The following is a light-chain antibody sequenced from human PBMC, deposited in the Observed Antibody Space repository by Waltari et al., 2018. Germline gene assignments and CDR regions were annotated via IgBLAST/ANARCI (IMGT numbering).Light chain of an antibody. CDR2: AVS. J-gene: IGKJ5*01. V-gene: IGKV1-9*01. Sequence: DIQLTQSPSFLSASVGDRVTITCRASQDISTYLAWYQQKPGKAPKLLIHAVSGLQSGVPSRFRGSGSGTDFTLTIRSLQPEDVATYYCQQSFSRPVTFGQGTRLEIK. CDR3: QQSFSRPVT. CDR1: QDISTY.